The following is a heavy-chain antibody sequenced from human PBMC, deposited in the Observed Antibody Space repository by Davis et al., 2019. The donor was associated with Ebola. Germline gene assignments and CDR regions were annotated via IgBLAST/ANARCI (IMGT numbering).Heavy chain of an antibody. J-gene: IGHJ4*02. D-gene: IGHD3-9*01. CDR2: IIPIFDTP. Sequence: SSVTVSCKTSRGSFSSHPISWVRQAPRQGLEWMGGIIPIFDTPQYAQKFQGRITITADASTSTAYMELSSLRSEDTATDFCARDFDGGNYYFDYWGPGTPVTVSS. V-gene: IGHV1-69*13. CDR1: RGSFSSHP. CDR3: ARDFDGGNYYFDY.